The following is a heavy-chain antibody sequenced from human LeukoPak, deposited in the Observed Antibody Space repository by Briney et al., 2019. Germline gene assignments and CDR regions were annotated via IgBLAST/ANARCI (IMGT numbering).Heavy chain of an antibody. J-gene: IGHJ4*02. D-gene: IGHD5-24*01. V-gene: IGHV3-66*01. Sequence: GGSLSLSCAVSGFTVSTNYMRWVRQPPGKGLEWVSVIYSGGSTYYADSVKGRFSISRDNSKNTLYLQMNSLRAGDTAVFYCARDREMAAFDYWGQGTLATVSS. CDR2: IYSGGST. CDR1: GFTVSTNY. CDR3: ARDREMAAFDY.